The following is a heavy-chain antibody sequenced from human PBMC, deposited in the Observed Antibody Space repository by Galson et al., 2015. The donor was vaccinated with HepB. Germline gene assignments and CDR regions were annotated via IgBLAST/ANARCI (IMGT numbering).Heavy chain of an antibody. CDR1: GYTFTGYY. V-gene: IGHV1-2*02. CDR2: INPNSGGT. Sequence: SVKVSCKASGYTFTGYYMHWVRQAPGQGLEWMGWINPNSGGTNYAQKFQGRVTMTRDTSISTAYMELSRLRSDDTAVYYCARDQYYYDSSGPKGAGSDYWGQGTLVTVSS. D-gene: IGHD3-22*01. CDR3: ARDQYYYDSSGPKGAGSDY. J-gene: IGHJ4*02.